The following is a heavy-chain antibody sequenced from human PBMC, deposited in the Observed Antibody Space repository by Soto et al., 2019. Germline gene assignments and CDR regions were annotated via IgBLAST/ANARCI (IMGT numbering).Heavy chain of an antibody. D-gene: IGHD3-9*01. CDR2: IYPGDSDA. CDR3: ARQADYNILTGYFYYFDY. J-gene: IGHJ4*02. V-gene: IGHV5-51*01. CDR1: GYSFTDYW. Sequence: GESLKISCKSSGYSFTDYWIGWVRQMPGKGLEWMGIIYPGDSDARYSPSFQGQVTITVDTSINTAFLRWNSLTASDTAMYYCARQADYNILTGYFYYFDYWGQGSLVTVSS.